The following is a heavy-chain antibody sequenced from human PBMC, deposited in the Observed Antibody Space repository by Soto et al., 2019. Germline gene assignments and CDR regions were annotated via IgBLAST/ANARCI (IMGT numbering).Heavy chain of an antibody. J-gene: IGHJ4*02. CDR3: ASIPVYSSGWYFDY. D-gene: IGHD6-19*01. Sequence: GGSLRLSCAASGFTFSSYSMNWVRQAPGKGLEWVSYISSSSSTIYYADSVKGRFTISRDNAKNSLYLQMNSLRDEDTAVYYCASIPVYSSGWYFDYWGQGTLVTVSS. CDR1: GFTFSSYS. V-gene: IGHV3-48*02. CDR2: ISSSSSTI.